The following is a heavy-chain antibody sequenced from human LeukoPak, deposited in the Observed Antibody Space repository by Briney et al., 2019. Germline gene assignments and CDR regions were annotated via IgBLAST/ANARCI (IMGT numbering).Heavy chain of an antibody. D-gene: IGHD5-12*01. J-gene: IGHJ4*02. CDR3: ARHGSRVMATIEDS. Sequence: SETLSLTCSVSSGSISSSSYYWGWIRQPPGKGLEWIGSIYYSGSTYYNPSLKSRVTISIDTSKSQFSLQLSSVTAADTAVYYCARHGSRVMATIEDSWGQGTLVIVSS. V-gene: IGHV4-39*01. CDR2: IYYSGST. CDR1: SGSISSSSYY.